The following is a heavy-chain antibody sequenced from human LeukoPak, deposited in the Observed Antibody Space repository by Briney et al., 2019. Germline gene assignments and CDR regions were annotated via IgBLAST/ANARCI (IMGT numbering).Heavy chain of an antibody. D-gene: IGHD1-26*01. J-gene: IGHJ4*02. CDR2: INEDGSIT. V-gene: IGHV3-74*01. CDR1: GFTFRTYW. Sequence: GGSLRLSCAVSGFTFRTYWMHWVRQVPGKGLVWVSRINEDGSITNYADSVTGRFRISRDNAENTLYLQTNSLRAEDTAVYYCGRDLGGRSGLWGQGTLSPSPQ. CDR3: GRDLGGRSGL.